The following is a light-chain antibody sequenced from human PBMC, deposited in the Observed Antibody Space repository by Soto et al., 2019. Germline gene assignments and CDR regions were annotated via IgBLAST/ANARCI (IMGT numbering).Light chain of an antibody. J-gene: IGLJ2*01. CDR2: EVS. V-gene: IGLV2-14*01. CDR3: TSYTSSSALV. CDR1: SSDVGGYNY. Sequence: QSALTQPASVSGSPGQSITISCTGTSSDVGGYNYVSWYQQHPGKAPKLMIYEVSNRPSGVSNRFSGSKSGNTASLTISGLQPEDEADYYCTSYTSSSALVFAAGTKVTVL.